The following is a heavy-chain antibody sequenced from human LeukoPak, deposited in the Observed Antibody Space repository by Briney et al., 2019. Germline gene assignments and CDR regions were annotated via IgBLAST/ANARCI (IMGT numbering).Heavy chain of an antibody. V-gene: IGHV3-9*01. D-gene: IGHD3-22*01. Sequence: LSLTCTVSGGSISSYYWSWIRQAPGKGLEWVSGISWNSGSIGYADSVKGRFTISRDNAKNSLYLQMNSLRAEDTALYYCAKDSRGYYDSSGYHDWGQGTLVTVSS. J-gene: IGHJ4*02. CDR1: GGSISSYY. CDR2: ISWNSGSI. CDR3: AKDSRGYYDSSGYHD.